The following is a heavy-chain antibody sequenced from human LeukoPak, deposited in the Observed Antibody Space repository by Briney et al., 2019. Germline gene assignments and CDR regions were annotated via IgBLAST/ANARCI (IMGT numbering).Heavy chain of an antibody. CDR1: GFIFSNYG. J-gene: IGHJ5*02. Sequence: GGSLRLSCAASGFIFSNYGMHWVRQAPGKGLEWVSIISRASESIFYADSVKGRFTISRDNAKNSLYLQMNDLRAEDTAAYYCARGATDTTRWFGPWGQGTLVTVSS. CDR3: ARGATDTTRWFGP. D-gene: IGHD1-26*01. V-gene: IGHV3-21*01. CDR2: ISRASESI.